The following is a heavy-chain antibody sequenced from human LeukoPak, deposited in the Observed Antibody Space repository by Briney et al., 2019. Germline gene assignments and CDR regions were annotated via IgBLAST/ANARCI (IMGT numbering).Heavy chain of an antibody. J-gene: IGHJ5*02. CDR2: IYHTGAT. Sequence: PWETLSLTCAVSGYSISSGYFWVWLRPPPGKGLEWIGSIYHTGATYYNPSLRSPVTISVDTSKNQFSLELNSVTAADTAVYYCARDLGLTISDNWFDPWGQGTLVTVSS. CDR1: GYSISSGYF. D-gene: IGHD3-9*01. V-gene: IGHV4-38-2*02. CDR3: ARDLGLTISDNWFDP.